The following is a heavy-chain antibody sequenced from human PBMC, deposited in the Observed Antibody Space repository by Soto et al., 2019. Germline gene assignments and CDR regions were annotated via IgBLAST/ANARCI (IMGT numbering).Heavy chain of an antibody. CDR3: VRGPYNYNSRYFYX. J-gene: IGHJ4*02. Sequence: SDTLSLTFTVSGGSFSGYFWTWIRQPPGKGLEWLEEINHSGITNYNPSVESRVSMSVDTSKNQFSLRLYSVTAADTAVYYCVRGPYNYNSRYFYXWGQGTLVTVSX. CDR1: GGSFSGYF. D-gene: IGHD1-1*01. CDR2: INHSGIT. V-gene: IGHV4-34*01.